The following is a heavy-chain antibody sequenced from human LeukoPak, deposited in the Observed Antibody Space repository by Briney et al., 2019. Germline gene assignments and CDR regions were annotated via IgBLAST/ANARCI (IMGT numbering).Heavy chain of an antibody. CDR1: GFTFSSYA. Sequence: GASLRLSCAASGFTFSSYAMSWVRQAQGKGLEWVSTISGSGSNTYYADSVTGRFTISRDNSKNTLSLQMNSLRSEDTALYYCAKTWVMVSATPNFDYWGQGTQVTVSS. J-gene: IGHJ4*02. D-gene: IGHD2-15*01. V-gene: IGHV3-23*01. CDR2: ISGSGSNT. CDR3: AKTWVMVSATPNFDY.